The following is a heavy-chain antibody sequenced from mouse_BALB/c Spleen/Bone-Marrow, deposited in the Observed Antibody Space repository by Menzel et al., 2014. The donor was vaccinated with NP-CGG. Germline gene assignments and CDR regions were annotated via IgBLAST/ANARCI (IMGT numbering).Heavy chain of an antibody. J-gene: IGHJ4*01. CDR2: INPYNGVI. D-gene: IGHD1-1*01. Sequence: VQLQQSGPELVRPGASVKISCKASGYSFTGYTMNWVKQSHGKNLEWIGLINPYNGVINYNQKFKGKATFTVDKSSSTAYMELLSLTSEDSAVYYCARFYYGSNYAMDYWGQGTSVTVSS. CDR1: GYSFTGYT. V-gene: IGHV1-31*01. CDR3: ARFYYGSNYAMDY.